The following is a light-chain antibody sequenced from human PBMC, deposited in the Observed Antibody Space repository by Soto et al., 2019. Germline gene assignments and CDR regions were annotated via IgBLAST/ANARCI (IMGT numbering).Light chain of an antibody. J-gene: IGKJ3*01. Sequence: EIVLTQSPGTLSLSPRARATLSCRASQSVSSSYLAWYQRKPGQAPRLLIYGASTRATGIPARFSGSGSGTEFTLTISSLQSEDFAVYYCQQYNNWPPGTFGPGTKVDIK. CDR2: GAS. CDR1: QSVSSSY. CDR3: QQYNNWPPGT. V-gene: IGKV3-15*01.